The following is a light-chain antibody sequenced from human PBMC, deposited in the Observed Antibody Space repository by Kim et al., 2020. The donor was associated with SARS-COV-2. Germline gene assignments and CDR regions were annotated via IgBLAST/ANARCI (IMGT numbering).Light chain of an antibody. CDR2: EDY. CDR3: QSYDSSNHGAWV. V-gene: IGLV6-57*04. Sequence: NFMLTQPHSVSESPGKTVTISCTRSSGSIDSNYVQWYQQRPGSAPTTVIYEDYQRPSGVSDRFSGSIDSSSNSASLTISGLKTEDEADYYCQSYDSSNHGAWVFGGGTQLTVL. CDR1: SGSIDSNY. J-gene: IGLJ3*02.